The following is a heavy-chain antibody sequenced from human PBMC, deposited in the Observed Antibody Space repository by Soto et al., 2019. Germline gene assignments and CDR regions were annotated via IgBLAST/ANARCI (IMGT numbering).Heavy chain of an antibody. CDR2: INAGNGNT. V-gene: IGHV1-3*01. D-gene: IGHD2-21*02. CDR1: GYTFTNYA. CDR3: ARAAYCGSDSCSDAFDI. Sequence: QVQLVQSGAEVKKSGASVKVSCNASGYTFTNYAMHWVRQAPGQRLEWMGWINAGNGNTKYSQQFQGRVTITRDTSASTAYMELSSLRSEDTAVYYCARAAYCGSDSCSDAFDIWGQGTVVTVSS. J-gene: IGHJ3*02.